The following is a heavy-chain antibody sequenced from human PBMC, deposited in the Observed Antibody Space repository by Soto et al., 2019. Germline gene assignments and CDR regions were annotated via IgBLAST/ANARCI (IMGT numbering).Heavy chain of an antibody. CDR2: IYYSGST. D-gene: IGHD3-22*01. V-gene: IGHV4-31*03. J-gene: IGHJ4*02. Sequence: SETLSLTCTVSGGSISSGGYYWSWIRQHPGKGLEWIGYIYYSGSTYYNPSLKSRVTISIDTSKNQFSLKLNSVTAADTAVYYCASWNYYDTSGYPLDDWRQGMMVTVYS. CDR3: ASWNYYDTSGYPLDD. CDR1: GGSISSGGYY.